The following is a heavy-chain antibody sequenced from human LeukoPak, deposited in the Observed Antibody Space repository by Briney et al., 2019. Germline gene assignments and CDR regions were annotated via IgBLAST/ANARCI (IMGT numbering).Heavy chain of an antibody. CDR3: ASGPTIFGVVTDYLDY. Sequence: GASVKVSCKASGYTFTSYYMHWVRQAPGQGLEWMGIINPSGGSTSYAQKFQGRVTMTTDTSTSTAYMELRSLRSDDTAVYYCASGPTIFGVVTDYLDYWGQGTLVTVSS. D-gene: IGHD3-3*01. J-gene: IGHJ4*02. V-gene: IGHV1-46*01. CDR2: INPSGGST. CDR1: GYTFTSYY.